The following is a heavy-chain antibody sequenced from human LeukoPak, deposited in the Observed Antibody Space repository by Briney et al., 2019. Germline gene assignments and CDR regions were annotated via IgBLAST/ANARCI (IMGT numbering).Heavy chain of an antibody. CDR1: GFTFSSYW. Sequence: GGSLRLSCAASGFTFSSYWMTWVRQAPGKGLEWVHNINKDGSEKYYVASLRGRFTISRDNAKNSLYLQMNSLRDEDTAVYYCARDQSDSSGWSYDVFDMWGQGTMVTVSS. V-gene: IGHV3-7*01. CDR3: ARDQSDSSGWSYDVFDM. D-gene: IGHD6-19*01. J-gene: IGHJ3*02. CDR2: INKDGSEK.